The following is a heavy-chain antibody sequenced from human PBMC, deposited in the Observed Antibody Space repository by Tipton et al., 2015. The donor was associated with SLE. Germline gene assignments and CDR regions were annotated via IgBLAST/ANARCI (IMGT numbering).Heavy chain of an antibody. V-gene: IGHV4-59*11. CDR2: IYYRGST. J-gene: IGHJ6*02. CDR1: AGSMNSHY. D-gene: IGHD3-9*01. CDR3: ASARHYEILTGLFGLDV. Sequence: TLSLTCTVSAGSMNSHYWTWIRQPPGKGLEWIGHIYYRGSTSYNPSLKSRLTISADTSKNQFSLTLRSVTAADTAVYYCASARHYEILTGLFGLDVWGQGTTVTVSS.